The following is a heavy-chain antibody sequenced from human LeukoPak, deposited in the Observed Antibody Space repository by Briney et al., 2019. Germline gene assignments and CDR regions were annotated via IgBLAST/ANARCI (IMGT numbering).Heavy chain of an antibody. CDR2: IYYSGST. D-gene: IGHD5-12*01. CDR3: ARVDIVATSFDY. V-gene: IGHV4-31*03. CDR1: GGSISSGGYY. J-gene: IGHJ4*02. Sequence: SETLSLTCTVSGGSISSGGYYWSRIRQHPGKGLEWIGYIYYSGSTYYNPSLKSRVTISVDTSKNQFSLKLSSVTAADTAVYYCARVDIVATSFDYWGQGTLVTVSS.